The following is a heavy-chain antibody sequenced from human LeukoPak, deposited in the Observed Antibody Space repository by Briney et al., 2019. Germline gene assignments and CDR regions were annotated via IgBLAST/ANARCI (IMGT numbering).Heavy chain of an antibody. CDR1: GGSISSGSYY. V-gene: IGHV4-61*02. CDR3: ATTIQLRIDY. J-gene: IGHJ4*02. Sequence: SETLSLTCTVSGGSISSGSYYWSWIRQPAGKGLEWIGRIYTSGSTNYNPSLKSRVTISVDTSKNQFSLKLSSVTAADTAVYYCATTIQLRIDYWGQGTLVTVSS. D-gene: IGHD5-18*01. CDR2: IYTSGST.